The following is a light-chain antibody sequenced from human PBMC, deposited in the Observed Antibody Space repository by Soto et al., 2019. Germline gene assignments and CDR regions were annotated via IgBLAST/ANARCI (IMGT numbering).Light chain of an antibody. J-gene: IGKJ1*01. CDR2: DAS. Sequence: EIVMTQSPATLSVSPGERATLSCRASQSVATNLAWYQQKPGQPPRLLIYDASNRATGIPARFSGSGSGTDFTLTISSLEPEDFAVYYCQQRSNWTFGQGTKVDIK. CDR1: QSVATN. V-gene: IGKV3-11*01. CDR3: QQRSNWT.